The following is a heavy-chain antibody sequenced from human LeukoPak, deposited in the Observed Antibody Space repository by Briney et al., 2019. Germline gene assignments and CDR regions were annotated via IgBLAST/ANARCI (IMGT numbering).Heavy chain of an antibody. CDR1: GFTFSSYG. V-gene: IGHV3-33*01. D-gene: IGHD3-10*01. CDR3: ASTPRLLWFGETDY. CDR2: IWYDGSNK. J-gene: IGHJ4*02. Sequence: GGSLRLSCAASGFTFSSYGMHWVRQVPGKGLEWVVVIWYDGSNKYYADSVKGRFTISRDNSKNTLYLQMNSLRAEDTAVYYCASTPRLLWFGETDYWGQGTLVTVSS.